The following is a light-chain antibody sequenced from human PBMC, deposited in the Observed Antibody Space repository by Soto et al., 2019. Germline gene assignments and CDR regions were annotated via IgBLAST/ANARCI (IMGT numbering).Light chain of an antibody. CDR3: QQSYNTPPYT. J-gene: IGKJ2*01. CDR2: AAS. Sequence: DIQMTQSPSSLSASVGDRVTITCRASQSISSYLNWYQQKPGKAPNLLIYAASSLQSGVPSRFSVSGSGTDFTLAISSLQPEDFATYYCQQSYNTPPYTFGQGTKLEMK. CDR1: QSISSY. V-gene: IGKV1-39*01.